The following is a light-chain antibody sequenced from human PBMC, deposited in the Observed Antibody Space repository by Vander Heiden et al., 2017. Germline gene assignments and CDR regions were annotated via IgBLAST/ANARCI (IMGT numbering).Light chain of an antibody. J-gene: IGKJ1*01. Sequence: DTVMTQSPDSLAVSLGERATINCKSSQSVFKSSNNRNYVVWYQHKPGQPPDRFSGSGSGTDFTLTSSSLQAEDVAVYYCQQCYSTPTFGQGTKVEIK. CDR3: QQCYSTPT. V-gene: IGKV4-1*01. CDR1: QSVFKSSNNRNY.